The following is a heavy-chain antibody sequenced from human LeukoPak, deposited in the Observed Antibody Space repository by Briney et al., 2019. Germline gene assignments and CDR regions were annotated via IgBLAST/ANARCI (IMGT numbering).Heavy chain of an antibody. CDR3: ARGTWTPRFVVVISHAFDI. J-gene: IGHJ3*02. D-gene: IGHD2-21*01. CDR2: IYTSGST. V-gene: IGHV4-4*07. Sequence: TSETLSLTCTVSGGSISSNYWSWIRQPAGKGLEWIGRIYTSGSTNYNPSLKSRVTMSVDTSKNQFSLKLSSVTAADTAVYYCARGTWTPRFVVVISHAFDIWGQGTMVTVSS. CDR1: GGSISSNY.